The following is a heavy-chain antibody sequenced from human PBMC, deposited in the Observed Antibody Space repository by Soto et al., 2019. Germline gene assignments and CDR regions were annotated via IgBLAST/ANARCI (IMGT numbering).Heavy chain of an antibody. V-gene: IGHV3-7*03. J-gene: IGHJ4*02. Sequence: QPGGSLRLSCAASGFTFSSYWMSWVRQAPGKGLEWVANIKQDGSEKYYVDSVKGRFTISRDNAKNSLYLQMNSLRAEDTAVYYCARAPLGGISSSLDYYFDYWGQGTLVTVSS. CDR3: ARAPLGGISSSLDYYFDY. CDR2: IKQDGSEK. CDR1: GFTFSSYW. D-gene: IGHD6-6*01.